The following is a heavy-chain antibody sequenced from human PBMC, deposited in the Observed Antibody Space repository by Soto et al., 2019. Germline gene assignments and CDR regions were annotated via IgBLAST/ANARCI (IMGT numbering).Heavy chain of an antibody. J-gene: IGHJ4*02. CDR1: GFTFSSYW. CDR2: INSDGGST. D-gene: IGHD1-1*01. CDR3: ARDYNWYYFDY. V-gene: IGHV3-74*01. Sequence: GGSLRLSCAASGFTFSSYWMHWVRQAPGKGLVWVSRINSDGGSTIYADSVKGRFTISRDNAKNTLYLQMNSLRAEDTALYYCARDYNWYYFDYWGQGTLVTVSS.